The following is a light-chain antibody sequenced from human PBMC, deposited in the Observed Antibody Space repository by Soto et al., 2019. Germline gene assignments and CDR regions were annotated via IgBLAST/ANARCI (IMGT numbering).Light chain of an antibody. CDR1: QSVLYSPNNKNY. CDR3: HEYYSAPQT. J-gene: IGKJ1*01. CDR2: WAS. Sequence: DIVMTQSPDSLAVSLGEMATINCKSSQSVLYSPNNKNYLAWYQQKPGQPPKLLVYWASTRESGVPDRFSGSGSGTDFTLTISILQAEDAADYYCHEYYSAPQTFGQGTKVESK. V-gene: IGKV4-1*01.